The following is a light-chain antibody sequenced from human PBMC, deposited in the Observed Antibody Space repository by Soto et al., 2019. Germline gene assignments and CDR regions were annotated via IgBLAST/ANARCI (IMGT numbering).Light chain of an antibody. Sequence: QSALTQPASVSGSPGQSITISCTGTSSDVGNYNLVSWYQQHPGKAPKLMIYEGNKRPSGVSNRFSGSKSGNTASLTISGLQADDEADYYCISYTVSRSYVFGTGTKLTVL. CDR3: ISYTVSRSYV. J-gene: IGLJ1*01. CDR1: SSDVGNYNL. V-gene: IGLV2-23*01. CDR2: EGN.